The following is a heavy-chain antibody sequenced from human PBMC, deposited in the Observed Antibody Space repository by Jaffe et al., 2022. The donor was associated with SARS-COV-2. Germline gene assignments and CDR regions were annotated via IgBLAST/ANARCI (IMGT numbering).Heavy chain of an antibody. CDR1: GFTFDDYA. J-gene: IGHJ4*02. CDR3: AKEDCSGGSCVGYFDY. Sequence: EVQLVESGGGVVQPGGSLRLSCAASGFTFDDYAMHWVRQAPGKGLEWVSLISGDGGSTYYADSVKGRFTISRDNSKNSLYLQMNSLRTEDTALYYCAKEDCSGGSCVGYFDYWGQGTLVTVSS. V-gene: IGHV3-43*02. CDR2: ISGDGGST. D-gene: IGHD2-15*01.